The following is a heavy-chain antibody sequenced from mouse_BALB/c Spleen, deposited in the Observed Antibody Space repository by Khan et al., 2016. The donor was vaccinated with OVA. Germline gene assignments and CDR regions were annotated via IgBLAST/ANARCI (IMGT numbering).Heavy chain of an antibody. CDR2: IWSDGST. Sequence: QVQLKQSGPGLVAPSQSLSITCTISGFSLTNYGVHWVRQPPGKGLEWLVVIWSDGSTTYNSALKSRLTISKDNSESQVFLKMNSRQTDDTTMYSCARQPYYQSNIMYDWGQGTSVTVSS. D-gene: IGHD2-10*01. CDR3: ARQPYYQSNIMYD. V-gene: IGHV2-6-1*01. CDR1: GFSLTNYG. J-gene: IGHJ4*01.